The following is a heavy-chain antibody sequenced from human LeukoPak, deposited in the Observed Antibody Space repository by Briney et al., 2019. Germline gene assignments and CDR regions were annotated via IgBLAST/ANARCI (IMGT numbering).Heavy chain of an antibody. CDR2: IIPAFHTP. V-gene: IGHV1-69*05. Sequence: VASVKVSCKASGGTFDNYGISWVRQAPGQGLEWMGGIIPAFHTPIYAQKFQGRVAISTDESTSTVYMDLSSLRSEDTAVYYCARGGVATAAARGVYYYYMDVWGKGTTVTVSS. D-gene: IGHD6-25*01. CDR1: GGTFDNYG. J-gene: IGHJ6*03. CDR3: ARGGVATAAARGVYYYYMDV.